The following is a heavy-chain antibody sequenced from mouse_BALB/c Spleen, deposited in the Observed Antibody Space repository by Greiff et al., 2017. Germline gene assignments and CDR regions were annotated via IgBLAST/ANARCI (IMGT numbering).Heavy chain of an antibody. D-gene: IGHD2-14*01. CDR1: GFTFSDYY. CDR3: AREGVRDAMDY. J-gene: IGHJ4*01. V-gene: IGHV5-4*02. Sequence: DVKLVESGGGLVKPGGSLKLSCAASGFTFSDYYMYWVRQTPEKRLEWVATISDGGSYTYYPDSVKGRFTISRDNAKNNLYLQMSSLKSEDTAMYYCAREGVRDAMDYWGQGTSVTVSS. CDR2: ISDGGSYT.